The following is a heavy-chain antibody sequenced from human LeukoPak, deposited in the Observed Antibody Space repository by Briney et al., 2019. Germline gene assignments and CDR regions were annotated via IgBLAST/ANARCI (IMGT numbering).Heavy chain of an antibody. CDR3: ARNGAIYGSGSYSCYFDY. CDR2: ISYDRSNK. Sequence: GRSLTLSCAASGFTFSRYAMHWVRQAPGKGLEWVAVISYDRSNKYYADSVKGRFTISRDNSKNTLYLQMNSLRAEDTAVYYCARNGAIYGSGSYSCYFDYWGQGTLVTVSS. CDR1: GFTFSRYA. V-gene: IGHV3-30*04. D-gene: IGHD3-10*01. J-gene: IGHJ4*02.